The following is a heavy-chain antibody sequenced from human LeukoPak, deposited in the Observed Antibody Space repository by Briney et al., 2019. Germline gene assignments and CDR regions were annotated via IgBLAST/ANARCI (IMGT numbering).Heavy chain of an antibody. CDR2: ITIRSNFI. V-gene: IGHV3-21*06. CDR3: ARDSRYCRSSDCRGDAFDI. Sequence: GGSLRLSCAASGFSLSSYSMNWVRQAPGKGLEWVSSITIRSNFIYYADSVRGRFTISRDNAKSSLFLQMNNLRAEDTAVYYCARDSRYCRSSDCRGDAFDIWGQGTMVTVSS. D-gene: IGHD1-26*01. CDR1: GFSLSSYS. J-gene: IGHJ3*02.